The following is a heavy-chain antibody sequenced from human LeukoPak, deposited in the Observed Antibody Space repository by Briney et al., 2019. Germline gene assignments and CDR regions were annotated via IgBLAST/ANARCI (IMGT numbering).Heavy chain of an antibody. CDR3: ARGRYSSRSGGYYFDI. CDR1: GFTLSSDW. CDR2: IKKDGIEK. Sequence: GGSLRLSCVVSGFTLSSDWMSWVRQAPGKGLEWVANIKKDGIEKYYVESVKGRFTISRDNAKNSLSLQMNSLRAEDTAVYYCARGRYSSRSGGYYFDILGQGTLVTVSS. V-gene: IGHV3-7*01. D-gene: IGHD2-2*01. J-gene: IGHJ4*02.